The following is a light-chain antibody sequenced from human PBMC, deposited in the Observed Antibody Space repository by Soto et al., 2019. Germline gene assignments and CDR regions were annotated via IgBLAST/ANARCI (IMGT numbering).Light chain of an antibody. J-gene: IGKJ1*01. V-gene: IGKV3-20*01. Sequence: ETVLTQSPGTLSLSPGERATLSCRASQSVSSNDLAWYQQQPGQPPRLLIYGASIRATGIPDRFRGSGSGTDFTLTVSRLEPEDFAVYYCQQYGSSPSWTFGQGTKVEIK. CDR1: QSVSSND. CDR2: GAS. CDR3: QQYGSSPSWT.